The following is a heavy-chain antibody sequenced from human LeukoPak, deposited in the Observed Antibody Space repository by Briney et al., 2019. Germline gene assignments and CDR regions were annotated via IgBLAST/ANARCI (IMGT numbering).Heavy chain of an antibody. V-gene: IGHV4-59*01. J-gene: IGHJ3*02. CDR1: GGSISSYY. CDR3: ATSVGESHAFDI. Sequence: SETLSLTCTVSGGSISSYYWTWIRQPPGKGLEWIGYIYYSGSTNYNPSLKSRVTISLDTSKNQFSLRLSSVTAADTAVYYCATSVGESHAFDIWGQGTMVTVSS. D-gene: IGHD3-10*01. CDR2: IYYSGST.